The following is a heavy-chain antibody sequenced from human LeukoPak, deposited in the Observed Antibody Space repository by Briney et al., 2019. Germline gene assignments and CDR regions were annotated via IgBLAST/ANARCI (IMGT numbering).Heavy chain of an antibody. Sequence: GGSLRLSCAASGFTFDDYTMHWVRQAPGKGLDWVSLISWDGGSTCYADSVKGRFTISRDNSKNSLSLQMNSLRTEDTALYYCAKDGGMATITGFFDYWGQGTLVTVSS. D-gene: IGHD5-24*01. CDR1: GFTFDDYT. V-gene: IGHV3-43*01. J-gene: IGHJ4*02. CDR3: AKDGGMATITGFFDY. CDR2: ISWDGGST.